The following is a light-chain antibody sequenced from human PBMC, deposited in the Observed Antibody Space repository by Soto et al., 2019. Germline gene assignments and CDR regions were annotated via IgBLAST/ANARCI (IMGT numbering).Light chain of an antibody. CDR2: WAS. CDR3: QQYYNSPLT. V-gene: IGKV4-1*01. Sequence: IVMTQSPHSLAVSLPESSTIHCQSSQSVLSSSDNRNYLAWYQQKAGQSPKLLIYWASSRESGVPDRFSGAGSGTDFTLNISSLQAEDVAVYYCQQYYNSPLTFGGGTKVDIK. CDR1: QSVLSSSDNRNY. J-gene: IGKJ4*01.